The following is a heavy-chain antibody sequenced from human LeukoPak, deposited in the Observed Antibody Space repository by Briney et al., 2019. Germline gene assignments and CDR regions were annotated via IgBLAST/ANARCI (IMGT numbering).Heavy chain of an antibody. J-gene: IGHJ4*02. CDR3: TTNRVGSGLAY. V-gene: IGHV3-73*01. Sequence: GGSLRLSCVASGFIFSGSPIQWVRQASGKGLEWLGRIRNKDNNYATAYVASVKGRFTFSRDDSKNTAYLQMNSLKTEDTAVYYCTTNRVGSGLAYWGQGTLVTVSS. D-gene: IGHD3-10*01. CDR1: GFIFSGSP. CDR2: IRNKDNNYAT.